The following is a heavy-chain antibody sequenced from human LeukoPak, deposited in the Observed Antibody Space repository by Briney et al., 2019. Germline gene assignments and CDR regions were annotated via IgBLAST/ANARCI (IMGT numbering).Heavy chain of an antibody. CDR1: GFTFSSYA. CDR2: ISGSGGST. D-gene: IGHD1-20*01. V-gene: IGHV3-23*01. Sequence: GGSLRLSCAASGFTFSSYAMSWVRQAPGKGLEWVSGISGSGGSTFYADSVKGRFTISRDNSKNTLYLQMNSLRAEDTAVYYCAKAAYSNNWYFFDYWGQATPVTVSS. J-gene: IGHJ4*02. CDR3: AKAAYSNNWYFFDY.